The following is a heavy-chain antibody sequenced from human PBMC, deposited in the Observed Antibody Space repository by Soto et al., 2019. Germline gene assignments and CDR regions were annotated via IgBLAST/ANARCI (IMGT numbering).Heavy chain of an antibody. D-gene: IGHD5-18*01. V-gene: IGHV3-74*01. CDR2: INTDGSST. Sequence: EVQLVESGGGLVQPGGSLRLSCAVSGFTFSTFWMHWVRQAPGEGLVWVSSINTDGSSTSYADSVKGRFTISRENAKNTLYLQMNSLRVEDTAMYYCAKSGVDTFGLSYWGQGTLVTVSS. CDR1: GFTFSTFW. J-gene: IGHJ4*02. CDR3: AKSGVDTFGLSY.